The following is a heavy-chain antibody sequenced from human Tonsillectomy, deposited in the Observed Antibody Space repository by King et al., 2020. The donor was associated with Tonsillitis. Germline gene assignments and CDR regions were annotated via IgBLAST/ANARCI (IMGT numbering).Heavy chain of an antibody. Sequence: VQLQESGPGLVKPSETLSLTCAVSGYSVSSGYYWGWIRQPPGKGLEWIGSIYHSGSTYYNPSLKSRITISVDTSKNQFSLKLSSVTAADTAVYYCAQSGLYSGYDLGKYYFDYWGPGTLVTVSS. V-gene: IGHV4-38-2*01. D-gene: IGHD5-12*01. CDR2: IYHSGST. CDR3: AQSGLYSGYDLGKYYFDY. J-gene: IGHJ4*02. CDR1: GYSVSSGYY.